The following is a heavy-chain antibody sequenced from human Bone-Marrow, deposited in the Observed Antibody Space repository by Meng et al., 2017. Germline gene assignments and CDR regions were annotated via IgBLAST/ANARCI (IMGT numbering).Heavy chain of an antibody. Sequence: EVQLVESGGGLVQPGGSLRLSCIASEFTFSIFWMHWVRQAPGKGPMWVSRINPDGTITDYADSVKGRFTISRDNAKNTLYLQMNSLRAEDSAVYYCARFTPFGYWGPGTLVTVSS. CDR1: EFTFSIFW. J-gene: IGHJ4*02. V-gene: IGHV3-74*01. CDR3: ARFTPFGY. CDR2: INPDGTIT.